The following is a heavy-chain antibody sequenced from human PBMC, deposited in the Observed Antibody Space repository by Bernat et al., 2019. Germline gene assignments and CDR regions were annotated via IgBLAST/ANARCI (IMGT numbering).Heavy chain of an antibody. CDR1: GFTFSTYA. D-gene: IGHD6-13*01. CDR3: AKGLASSWPGSDC. V-gene: IGHV3-23*01. Sequence: EVQLLESGGGLVQPGGSLRLFCTASGFTFSTYAMTWVRQAPGKGLEWVSTITDRGGGPYYADSVKGRFTISRDNSKSTLYLQMNSLRVEDTALYYCAKGLASSWPGSDCWGQGTLVTVSS. J-gene: IGHJ4*02. CDR2: ITDRGGGP.